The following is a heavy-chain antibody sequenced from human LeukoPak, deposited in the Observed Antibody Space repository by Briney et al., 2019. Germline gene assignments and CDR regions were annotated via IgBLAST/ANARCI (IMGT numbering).Heavy chain of an antibody. CDR2: IYYSGST. V-gene: IGHV4-59*12. Sequence: SETLSLTCTVSGGSISSYFWSWIRQPSGKGLEWIGYIYYSGSTNYNPSLKSRVTISVDTSKNQFSLNLSSVTAADTAVYYCARGIADPYSFDSWGQGILVTVSS. J-gene: IGHJ4*02. CDR1: GGSISSYF. D-gene: IGHD6-13*01. CDR3: ARGIADPYSFDS.